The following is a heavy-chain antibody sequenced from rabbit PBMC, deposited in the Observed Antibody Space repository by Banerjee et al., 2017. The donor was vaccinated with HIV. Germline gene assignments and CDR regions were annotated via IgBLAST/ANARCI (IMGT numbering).Heavy chain of an antibody. CDR3: ASSVGYVYASFGL. CDR1: GFDFSSSYW. J-gene: IGHJ4*01. D-gene: IGHD6-1*01. V-gene: IGHV1S40*01. Sequence: QSLEESGGDLVKPGASLTLTCTASGFDFSSSYWICWVRQAPGKGLEWIACINTSSGSTVYATWAKGRFTISRTSSTTVSLQMTSLTAADTATYFCASSVGYVYASFGLWGPGTLVTVS. CDR2: INTSSGST.